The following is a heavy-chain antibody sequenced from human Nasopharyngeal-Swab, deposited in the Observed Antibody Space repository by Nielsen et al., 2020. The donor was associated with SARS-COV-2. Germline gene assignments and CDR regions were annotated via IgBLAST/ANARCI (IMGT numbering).Heavy chain of an antibody. Sequence: GGSLRLSCAASGFTFSSFGMHWVRQAPGKGLEWVAFIAHDASNEYYGDSVKGRFSISRDSSKNTLYLQMDSLRGEDTAVYYCARDSPGTDSSGYDDAFDIWGQGTMVTVSS. J-gene: IGHJ3*02. CDR2: IAHDASNE. D-gene: IGHD3-22*01. CDR3: ARDSPGTDSSGYDDAFDI. V-gene: IGHV3-30*03. CDR1: GFTFSSFG.